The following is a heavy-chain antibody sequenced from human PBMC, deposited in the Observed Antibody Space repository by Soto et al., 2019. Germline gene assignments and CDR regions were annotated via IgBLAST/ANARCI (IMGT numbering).Heavy chain of an antibody. J-gene: IGHJ3*02. Sequence: EVQLVESGGDLVQPGGSLRLSCAASGFTFSSHWMHWVRRVPGKGLVWVSHINTDGGITGYADSVKGRFTISRDNDKNTLYLQMNGLRVEDTSVYYGTREAGYCSRTSCYRRAFDSWCQGTMVTVSS. CDR3: TREAGYCSRTSCYRRAFDS. CDR2: INTDGGIT. V-gene: IGHV3-74*01. D-gene: IGHD2-2*01. CDR1: GFTFSSHW.